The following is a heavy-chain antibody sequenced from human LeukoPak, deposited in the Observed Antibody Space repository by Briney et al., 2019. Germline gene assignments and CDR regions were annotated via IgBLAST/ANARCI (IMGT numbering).Heavy chain of an antibody. D-gene: IGHD6-6*01. J-gene: IGHJ4*02. Sequence: QPGGSLRLSCTASGFSFSGHWMHWARQLPGKGLVWVSRISPTGSTTSYADSVKGRFTASRDNAKNTLYLQVNNLRAEDTAVYYCARGPNSNWSGLDFWGQGTLLTVSS. CDR2: ISPTGSTT. CDR3: ARGPNSNWSGLDF. V-gene: IGHV3-74*01. CDR1: GFSFSGHW.